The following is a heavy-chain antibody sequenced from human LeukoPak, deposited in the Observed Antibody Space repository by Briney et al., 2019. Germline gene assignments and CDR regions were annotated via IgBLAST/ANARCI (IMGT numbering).Heavy chain of an antibody. CDR3: ARDRYYDSSGYPPDY. D-gene: IGHD3-22*01. CDR1: GYTFTGYY. J-gene: IGHJ4*02. Sequence: ASVKVSCKASGYTFTGYYMHWVRQAPGQGLEWMGWINPNSGGTNYAQKFQGRVTMTRDTSISTAYMELSGLRSDDTAVYYCARDRYYDSSGYPPDYWGQGTLVTVSS. CDR2: INPNSGGT. V-gene: IGHV1-2*02.